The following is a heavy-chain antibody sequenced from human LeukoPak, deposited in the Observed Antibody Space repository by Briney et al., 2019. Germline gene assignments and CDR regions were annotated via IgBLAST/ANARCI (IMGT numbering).Heavy chain of an antibody. CDR2: INHSGST. CDR1: GGSFSGYH. Sequence: SETLSLTCAVYGGSFSGYHWSWIRQPPGKGLEWIGEINHSGSTNYNPSLKSRVTISVDTSKNQFSLKLSSVTAADTVVYYCARAGGDIVATNSEALDYWGQGTLVTVSS. D-gene: IGHD5-12*01. J-gene: IGHJ4*02. CDR3: ARAGGDIVATNSEALDY. V-gene: IGHV4-34*01.